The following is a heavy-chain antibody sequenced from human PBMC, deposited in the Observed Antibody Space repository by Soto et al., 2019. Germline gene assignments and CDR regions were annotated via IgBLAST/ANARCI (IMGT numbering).Heavy chain of an antibody. CDR3: AKDRTFGPPLVRFDS. J-gene: IGHJ4*02. D-gene: IGHD6-6*01. Sequence: GGSLRLSCAASGFTFSNHAMTWVRQAPGKGLEWVSAISGNGGSTYYADSVKGRFTISRDNSKSTLHLQMNSLRVEDTAVYYCAKDRTFGPPLVRFDSWGQGTLVTVSS. V-gene: IGHV3-23*01. CDR2: ISGNGGST. CDR1: GFTFSNHA.